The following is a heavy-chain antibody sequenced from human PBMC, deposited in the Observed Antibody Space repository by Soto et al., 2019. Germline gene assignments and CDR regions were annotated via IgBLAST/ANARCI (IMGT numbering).Heavy chain of an antibody. D-gene: IGHD3-10*01. J-gene: IGHJ4*02. V-gene: IGHV3-33*01. CDR3: ARDTGSGDGYNFDY. CDR2: IWYDGSNK. CDR1: GFTFSRYG. Sequence: QVQLVESGGGVVHPGRSLRLSCAASGFTFSRYGMHWVRQAPGKGLEWVAVIWYDGSNKYYADSVKGRFTISRDNSKNTLYLQRNSLRAEDTAVYYCARDTGSGDGYNFDYWGQGTLVTVSS.